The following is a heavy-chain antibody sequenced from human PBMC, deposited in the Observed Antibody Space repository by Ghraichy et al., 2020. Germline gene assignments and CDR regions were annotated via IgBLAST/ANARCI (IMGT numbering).Heavy chain of an antibody. J-gene: IGHJ4*02. CDR1: GGSFRGYY. V-gene: IGHV4-34*01. CDR3: ARMKDILTGSYTHRPYSFDF. CDR2: INHSGST. Sequence: SETLSLTCAVYGGSFRGYYWSWIRHSPGKGLEWIGDINHSGSTNYNPSLKRRVTISVDTSKNQFSLKMRSVTAADTSVYFCARMKDILTGSYTHRPYSFDFGGQGTLVAVSS. D-gene: IGHD3-9*01.